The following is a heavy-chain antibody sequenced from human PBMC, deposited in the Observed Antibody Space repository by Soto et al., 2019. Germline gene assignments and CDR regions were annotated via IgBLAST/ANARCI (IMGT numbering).Heavy chain of an antibody. CDR3: ARDVEVVITVDYYYYGMDV. CDR2: INPTGGST. Sequence: ASVKVSCKASGYAFTLYSIHWVRQAPGQGLEWMGMINPTGGSTGYSPRFQGRVTMTTDTSTTTVHMELSSLKSEDTAVYYCARDVEVVITVDYYYYGMDVWGQGTTVTVSS. V-gene: IGHV1-46*01. CDR1: GYAFTLYS. J-gene: IGHJ6*02. D-gene: IGHD3-22*01.